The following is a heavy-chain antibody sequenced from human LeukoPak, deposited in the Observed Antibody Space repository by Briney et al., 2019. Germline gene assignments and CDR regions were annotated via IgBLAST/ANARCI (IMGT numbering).Heavy chain of an antibody. V-gene: IGHV1-46*01. J-gene: IGHJ4*02. CDR1: GYTFTNYY. CDR2: INPSGGST. CDR3: ARERPETCYFDY. Sequence: ASVKVSCKASGYTFTNYYMHWLRQAPGQGLEWMGIINPSGGSTTYAQKFQGRVSMTTDTSTSTVYMELSSLRSEDTAVYYCARERPETCYFDYWGQGILVTVSS.